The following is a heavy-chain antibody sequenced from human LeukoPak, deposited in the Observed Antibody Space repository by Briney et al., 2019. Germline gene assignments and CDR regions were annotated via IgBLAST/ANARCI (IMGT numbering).Heavy chain of an antibody. Sequence: SDTLSLTRTVSVGSLSSYYWSWIPQPPGEGLEWIGYIYSSGSTNHNPSLKSRVTISVDTSKNQFSLKLTSMTAADTAVYYCARGDHYYYTMDVWGKGTTVTVSS. J-gene: IGHJ6*04. D-gene: IGHD2-21*02. V-gene: IGHV4-59*07. CDR3: ARGDHYYYTMDV. CDR1: VGSLSSYY. CDR2: IYSSGST.